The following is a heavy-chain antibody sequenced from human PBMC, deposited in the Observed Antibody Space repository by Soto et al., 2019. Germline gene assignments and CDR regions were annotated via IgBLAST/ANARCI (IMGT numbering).Heavy chain of an antibody. CDR3: AHRLGGYTWNDGYLDY. CDR2: VYWDDDK. Sequence: SGPTLVNPTETLTLTCSLSGFALTARPVGVGWIRQPPGGALEWLAVVYWDDDKRYSPSLRSRLTITKDTSNTQVVLMVTNMDPVDTATYYCAHRLGGYTWNDGYLDYWGQEILVTVSS. D-gene: IGHD1-20*01. J-gene: IGHJ4*03. V-gene: IGHV2-5*02. CDR1: GFALTARPVG.